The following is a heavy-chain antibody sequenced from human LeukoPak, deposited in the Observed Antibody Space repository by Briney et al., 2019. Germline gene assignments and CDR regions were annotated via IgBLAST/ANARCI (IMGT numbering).Heavy chain of an antibody. CDR3: ARGRDSSSWFLGY. CDR2: MYYSGST. Sequence: WGTLSLTCTVSGGSISGYYWSWIRQPPGKGLEWIGYMYYSGSTNYNPSLKSRVTISVDRSKNQFSLKLSSVTAADTAVYYCARGRDSSSWFLGYWGQGTLVTVSS. D-gene: IGHD6-13*01. V-gene: IGHV4-59*01. J-gene: IGHJ4*02. CDR1: GGSISGYY.